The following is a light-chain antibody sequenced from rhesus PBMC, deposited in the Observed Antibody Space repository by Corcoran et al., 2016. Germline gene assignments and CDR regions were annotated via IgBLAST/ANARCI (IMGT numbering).Light chain of an antibody. Sequence: DIQMTQSPSSLSASVGDRVTVTCRSSQDINKELSWYQQKPGKAPTLLIYAATPLQTGVSSGFSRGGAGTDFTLTICSLQPEDVATSHCLQDYTTPLTFGGGTKVEIK. CDR2: AAT. J-gene: IGKJ4*01. CDR3: LQDYTTPLT. V-gene: IGKV1-94*01. CDR1: QDINKE.